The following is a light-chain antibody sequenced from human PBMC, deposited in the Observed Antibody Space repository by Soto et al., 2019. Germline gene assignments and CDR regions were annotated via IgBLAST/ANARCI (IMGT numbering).Light chain of an antibody. CDR1: SSDVGSYNR. CDR3: SSYTSSSISG. CDR2: EVS. V-gene: IGLV2-18*02. Sequence: QSVLTQPPSVSGSPGQSVTISCTGTSSDVGSYNRVSWYQQPPGTAPKLMIYEVSNRPSGVPDRFSGSKSGNTASLTISGLQADDEADYYCSSYTSSSISGFGPGTKLTVL. J-gene: IGLJ1*01.